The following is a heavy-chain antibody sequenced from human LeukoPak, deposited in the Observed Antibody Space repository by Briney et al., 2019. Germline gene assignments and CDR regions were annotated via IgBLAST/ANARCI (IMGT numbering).Heavy chain of an antibody. D-gene: IGHD6-25*01. CDR2: IYTSGST. CDR1: GGSISSGSYY. Sequence: SQTLSLTCTVSGGSISSGSYYWSWIRQPAGKGLEWIGRIYTSGSTNYNPSLKSRVTISVDTSKNQFSLKLSSVTAADTAVYYCARQRQSNWFDPWGQGTLVTVSS. CDR3: ARQRQSNWFDP. V-gene: IGHV4-61*02. J-gene: IGHJ5*02.